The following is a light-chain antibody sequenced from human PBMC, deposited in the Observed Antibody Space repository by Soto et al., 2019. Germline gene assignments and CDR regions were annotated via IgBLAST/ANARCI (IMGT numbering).Light chain of an antibody. CDR3: SSYTSTSTSYV. J-gene: IGLJ1*01. V-gene: IGLV2-14*01. CDR2: DVS. CDR1: SSDVGAYNY. Sequence: QSALTQPASVSGSPGQSITISCTGTSSDVGAYNYVSWYQQHPGKAPKLMIYDVSNRPSGVSDRFSGSKSANTTSLTISGLQAEDVADYYCSSYTSTSTSYVFGTGTKLTVL.